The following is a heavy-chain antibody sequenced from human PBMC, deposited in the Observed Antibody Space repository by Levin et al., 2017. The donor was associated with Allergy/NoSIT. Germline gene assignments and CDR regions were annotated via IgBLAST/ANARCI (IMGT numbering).Heavy chain of an antibody. J-gene: IGHJ4*02. CDR2: ISYDAGTK. Sequence: GESLKISCTDSGSSISIYAFHWVRLAPGKGLEWVALISYDAGTKYYVDSVKGRFTISRDNFKNTVYLELNSLKPEDTATYFCAKCIGDSCYSPIDYWGQGTVVTVSS. CDR3: AKCIGDSCYSPIDY. CDR1: GSSISIYA. D-gene: IGHD2-15*01. V-gene: IGHV3-30*04.